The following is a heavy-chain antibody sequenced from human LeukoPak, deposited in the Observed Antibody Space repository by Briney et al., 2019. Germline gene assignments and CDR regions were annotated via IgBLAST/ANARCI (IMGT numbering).Heavy chain of an antibody. J-gene: IGHJ4*02. Sequence: GGSLRLSCAASGFTFSSYAMSWVRQAPGKGLEWVSAISGSGGSTYYTDSVKGRFTISRDNSKNTLYLQMNSLRAEDTAVYYCAKVGHDGYSYGYFDYWGQGTLVTVSS. CDR3: AKVGHDGYSYGYFDY. CDR2: ISGSGGST. V-gene: IGHV3-23*01. D-gene: IGHD5-18*01. CDR1: GFTFSSYA.